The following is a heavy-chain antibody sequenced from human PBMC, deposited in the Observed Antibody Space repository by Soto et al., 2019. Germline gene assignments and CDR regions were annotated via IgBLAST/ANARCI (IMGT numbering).Heavy chain of an antibody. J-gene: IGHJ3*02. D-gene: IGHD6-13*01. CDR1: GCSFTSYW. V-gene: IGHV5-51*01. Sequence: GESLETSCKGSGCSFTSYWIGWVRQMPGKGPERMGSIYPGYSDNRYSPPFQGHSTISTDKSNSTAPLQWSSMKASDTAMYYCARSPLTIAAADDAFDIWGQGTMVTVSS. CDR3: ARSPLTIAAADDAFDI. CDR2: IYPGYSDN.